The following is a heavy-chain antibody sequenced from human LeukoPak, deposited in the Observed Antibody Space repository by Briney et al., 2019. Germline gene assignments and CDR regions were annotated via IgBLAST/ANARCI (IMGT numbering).Heavy chain of an antibody. CDR3: AMVAAQNGDAFDI. Sequence: NPSETLSLTCTVSGGSISSSGYYWGWIRQPPGKGLEWIGYIYYSGSTNYNPSLKSRVTISVDTSKNQFSLKLSSVTAADTAVYYCAMVAAQNGDAFDIWGQGTMVTVSS. CDR2: IYYSGST. J-gene: IGHJ3*02. CDR1: GGSISSSGYY. D-gene: IGHD2-15*01. V-gene: IGHV4-61*05.